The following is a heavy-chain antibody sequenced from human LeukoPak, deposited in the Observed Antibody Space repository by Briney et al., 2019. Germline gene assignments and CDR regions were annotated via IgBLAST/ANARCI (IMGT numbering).Heavy chain of an antibody. CDR3: ARGGGSWDY. Sequence: ASVKVSCKASGYNFTGYYLHWVRQAPGQGLEWMGWINPNSGTTDYAQKFQGRVTLTRDTSSTTAYMEMAGLTSDDTAVYYCARGGGSWDYWGQGTLVTVSS. D-gene: IGHD1-26*01. V-gene: IGHV1-2*02. CDR1: GYNFTGYY. CDR2: INPNSGTT. J-gene: IGHJ4*02.